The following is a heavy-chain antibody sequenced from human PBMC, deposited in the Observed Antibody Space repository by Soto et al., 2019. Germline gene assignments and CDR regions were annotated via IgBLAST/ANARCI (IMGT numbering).Heavy chain of an antibody. CDR2: ISYDGSNK. D-gene: IGHD6-19*01. Sequence: TGGSLRLSCAASGFTFSSFGMHWVRQAPGKGLEWVALISYDGSNKYYADSVKGRFTISRDKSKNTLYLQMNSLRAEDTAVYYCAKDRGWSSADLDYWGQGTRVTVSS. V-gene: IGHV3-30*18. CDR1: GFTFSSFG. J-gene: IGHJ4*02. CDR3: AKDRGWSSADLDY.